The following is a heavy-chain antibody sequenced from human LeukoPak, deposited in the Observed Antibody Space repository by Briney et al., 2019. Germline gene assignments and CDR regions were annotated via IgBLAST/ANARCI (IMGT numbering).Heavy chain of an antibody. D-gene: IGHD3-10*01. CDR1: GYTFTGYY. Sequence: ASVKVSCKASGYTFTGYYMHWVRQAPGQGLEWMGWINPNSGGTNYAQKFQGRVTMTRDTSISTAYMELRRLRSDDTAVYYCARDNGRYYYGSGSYVPFDPWGQGTLVTVSS. V-gene: IGHV1-2*02. CDR3: ARDNGRYYYGSGSYVPFDP. J-gene: IGHJ5*02. CDR2: INPNSGGT.